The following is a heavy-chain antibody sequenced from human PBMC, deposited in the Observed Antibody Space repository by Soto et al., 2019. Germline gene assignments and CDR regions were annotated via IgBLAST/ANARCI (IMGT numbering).Heavy chain of an antibody. D-gene: IGHD3-9*01. V-gene: IGHV2-26*01. Sequence: QVTLKESGPALVKPTETLTLTCTVSGFSLTTGKMGVSWIRQPPGKALEWLAHIFSDNERSYSTSLQGRLTISKDTSGSQVVLSMTNVDPVDTATYSCALMTVDSYQFYYAMDVWGQGTTVNVSS. CDR1: GFSLTTGKMG. J-gene: IGHJ6*02. CDR3: ALMTVDSYQFYYAMDV. CDR2: IFSDNER.